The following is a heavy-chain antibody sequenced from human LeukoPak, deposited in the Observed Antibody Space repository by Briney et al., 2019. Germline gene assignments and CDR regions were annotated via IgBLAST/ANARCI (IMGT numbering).Heavy chain of an antibody. CDR2: ITGGGDET. J-gene: IGHJ5*02. Sequence: GGSLRLPCAASGFIFSNYALMWVRQAPGKGLEWVSSITGGGDETFYADSVKGRFSLSRDNSKNMLYLQMYSLGAEDTAMYYCAKGAAAGLVDWFDPWGQGTLVTVSS. CDR1: GFIFSNYA. CDR3: AKGAAAGLVDWFDP. D-gene: IGHD6-13*01. V-gene: IGHV3-23*01.